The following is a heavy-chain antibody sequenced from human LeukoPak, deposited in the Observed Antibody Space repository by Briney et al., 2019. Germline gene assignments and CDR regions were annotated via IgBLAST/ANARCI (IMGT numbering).Heavy chain of an antibody. D-gene: IGHD2-2*02. Sequence: HPGGSLRLSCAASGFTFSSYAMSWVRQAPGKGLEWVSAINDSGGSTYYADSVKGRFTISRDNSKNTLYLQMNSLRAEDTAVYYCAKDPGVPAAIFGWFDPWGQGTLVTVSS. J-gene: IGHJ5*02. V-gene: IGHV3-23*01. CDR2: INDSGGST. CDR1: GFTFSSYA. CDR3: AKDPGVPAAIFGWFDP.